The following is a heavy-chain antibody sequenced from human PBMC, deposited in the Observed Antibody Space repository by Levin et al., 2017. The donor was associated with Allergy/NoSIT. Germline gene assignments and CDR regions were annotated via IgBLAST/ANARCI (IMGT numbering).Heavy chain of an antibody. J-gene: IGHJ6*02. CDR1: GYSFTRYG. Sequence: ASVKVSCKASGYSFTRYGFGWVRQAPGQGLEWMAWISAYNGDTRNAQKFQGRVAMTTDTSTDTAYMELRGLRSDDTAVYYCARSLEYCLDIWGQGTTVIVSS. CDR3: ARSLEYCLDI. CDR2: ISAYNGDT. V-gene: IGHV1-18*01. D-gene: IGHD3-3*01.